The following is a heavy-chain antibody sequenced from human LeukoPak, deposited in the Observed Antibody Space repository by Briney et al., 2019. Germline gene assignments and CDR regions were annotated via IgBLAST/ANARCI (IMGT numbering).Heavy chain of an antibody. CDR3: SGGNKNSSSFWFDP. CDR1: GHPLRTYD. J-gene: IGHJ5*02. CDR2: ISSYGGST. Sequence: SGGSLRLSCAPSGHPLRTYDMLGVPHAPGRGLEYVSEISSYGGSTLYRNSVKGSFTVSRNNSKNTLYLQMGSLRTEDMGVYYCSGGNKNSSSFWFDPWGQGTLVTVSS. D-gene: IGHD6-13*01. V-gene: IGHV3-64*01.